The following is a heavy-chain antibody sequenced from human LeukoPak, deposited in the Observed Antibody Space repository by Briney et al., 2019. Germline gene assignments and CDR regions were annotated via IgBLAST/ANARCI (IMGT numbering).Heavy chain of an antibody. J-gene: IGHJ3*02. CDR3: AKGRLYQLLYGGAFDI. Sequence: PGGSLRLSCAASGFTFSSYGMHWVRQAPGKGLEWVAVISYDGSNKYYADSVKGRFTISRDNSKNTLYLQMNSLRAEDMALYYCAKGRLYQLLYGGAFDIWGQGTMVTVSS. CDR1: GFTFSSYG. V-gene: IGHV3-30*18. D-gene: IGHD2-2*02. CDR2: ISYDGSNK.